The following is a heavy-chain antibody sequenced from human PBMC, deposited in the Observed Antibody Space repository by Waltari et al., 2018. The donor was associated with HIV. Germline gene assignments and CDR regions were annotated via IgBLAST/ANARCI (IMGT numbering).Heavy chain of an antibody. CDR2: ISYDGSNK. CDR1: GFPFSRYD. CDR3: ARDQTMTRAFDI. J-gene: IGHJ3*02. D-gene: IGHD3-22*01. V-gene: IGHV3-30*01. Sequence: QVQLVESGGGVVQPGRSLRLSGAASGFPFSRYDMHWVRQAPGKGLEWVAVISYDGSNKYYADSVKGRFTISRDNSKNTLYLQMNSLRAEDTAVYYCARDQTMTRAFDIWGQGTMVTVSS.